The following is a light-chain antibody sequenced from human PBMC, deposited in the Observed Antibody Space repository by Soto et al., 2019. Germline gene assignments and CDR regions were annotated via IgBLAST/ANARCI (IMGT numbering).Light chain of an antibody. CDR1: QGISSW. Sequence: DIQMTQSPSSVSASVGDGVTITCRASQGISSWLAWYQQKPGKAPKVLIYAASTLQGGVPSRFSGSGSGTDFTLTISSLQPEDFAIYYCQQDYDYPWTFGQGTKVDIK. J-gene: IGKJ1*01. CDR3: QQDYDYPWT. CDR2: AAS. V-gene: IGKV1-12*01.